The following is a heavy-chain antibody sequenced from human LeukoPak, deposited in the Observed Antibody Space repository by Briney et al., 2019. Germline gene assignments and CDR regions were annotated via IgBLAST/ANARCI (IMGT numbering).Heavy chain of an antibody. Sequence: GGSLRLSCAASGFTFNSYAMSWVRQAPGKGLEWVSSISGSAGSTYYADSVKGRFTISRDNFKNTLYLQMNSLRAEDTALYYCAKDGTTTGWYHFDYWGQGTLVTVSS. J-gene: IGHJ4*02. D-gene: IGHD6-19*01. CDR2: ISGSAGST. CDR3: AKDGTTTGWYHFDY. CDR1: GFTFNSYA. V-gene: IGHV3-23*01.